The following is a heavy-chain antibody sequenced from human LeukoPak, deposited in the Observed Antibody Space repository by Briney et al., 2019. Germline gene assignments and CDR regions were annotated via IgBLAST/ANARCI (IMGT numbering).Heavy chain of an antibody. CDR1: GYTFTGYY. J-gene: IGHJ5*02. V-gene: IGHV1-2*02. CDR2: INPNSGGT. Sequence: ASVKVSCKASGYTFTGYYMHWVRQAPGQGLEWMGWINPNSGGTNYAQKFQGRVTMTRDTSISTAYMELSRLRSDDTAVYCCARVPTILGWFDPWGQGTLVTVSS. CDR3: ARVPTILGWFDP. D-gene: IGHD3-9*01.